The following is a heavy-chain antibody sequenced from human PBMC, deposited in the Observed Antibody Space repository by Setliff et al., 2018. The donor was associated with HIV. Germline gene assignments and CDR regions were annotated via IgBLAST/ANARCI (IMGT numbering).Heavy chain of an antibody. J-gene: IGHJ5*02. CDR1: GGSISGYY. CDR2: IYNSADT. Sequence: SETLSLTCTVSGGSISGYYWSWIRQPPGKGLEWIGYIYNSADTDYNPTLRSRVTISVDTSKNQFSLHLRSVTAADTAMYYCARTLTYSVLAYNWFDPWGRGTLVTVSS. V-gene: IGHV4-59*01. CDR3: ARTLTYSVLAYNWFDP. D-gene: IGHD2-21*01.